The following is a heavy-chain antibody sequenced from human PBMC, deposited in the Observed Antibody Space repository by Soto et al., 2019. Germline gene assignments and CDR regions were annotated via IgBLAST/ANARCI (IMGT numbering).Heavy chain of an antibody. D-gene: IGHD3-22*01. CDR1: DYTFTSYG. V-gene: IGHV1-18*01. J-gene: IGHJ4*02. CDR3: TRDKYYYGSSIYFPSFDY. Sequence: ASVKVSCKTSDYTFTSYGISWVRQAPGQGLEWMGWINPYNGNTNYAQKFQGRVTMTTDTSTSTAYMELRSLRSDDTAVYYCTRDKYYYGSSIYFPSFDYWGQGTLVTVSS. CDR2: INPYNGNT.